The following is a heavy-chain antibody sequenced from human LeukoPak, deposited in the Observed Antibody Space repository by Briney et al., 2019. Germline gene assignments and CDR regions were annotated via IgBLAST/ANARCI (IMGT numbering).Heavy chain of an antibody. CDR3: ARATDCSSTSCFWDPQYYFDY. J-gene: IGHJ4*02. V-gene: IGHV6-1*01. CDR1: GDSVSSNSAA. D-gene: IGHD2-2*01. CDR2: TYYRSKWYN. Sequence: SQTLSLTCAISGDSVSSNSAAWNWIRQSPSRGLEWLGRTYYRSKWYNDYAVSVKSRITINPDTSKNQFSLQLNSVTPEDTAVYYCARATDCSSTSCFWDPQYYFDYWGQGTLVTVSS.